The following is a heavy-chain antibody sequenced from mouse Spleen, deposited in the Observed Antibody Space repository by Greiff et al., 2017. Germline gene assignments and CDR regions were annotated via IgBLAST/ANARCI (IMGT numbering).Heavy chain of an antibody. J-gene: IGHJ4*01. D-gene: IGHD1-1*01. V-gene: IGHV5-16*01. Sequence: EVQVVESGGGLVQPGGSVKLSCTASGFNFSDYYMAWVRQVPEKGLEWVANINPDGGNTYYLHTLKGRFTISRDNAKNILYLQMSSLKSEDTATYYCARYYCSSCAVGYWGQGTSVTVSS. CDR1: GFNFSDYY. CDR2: INPDGGNT. CDR3: ARYYCSSCAVGY.